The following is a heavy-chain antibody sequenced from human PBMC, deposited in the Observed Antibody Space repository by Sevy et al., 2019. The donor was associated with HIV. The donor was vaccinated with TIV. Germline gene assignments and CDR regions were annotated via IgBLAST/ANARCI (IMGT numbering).Heavy chain of an antibody. J-gene: IGHJ4*02. D-gene: IGHD3-22*01. CDR2: FDPEDGET. CDR3: AITKDSHDSSGYPFDY. V-gene: IGHV1-24*01. CDR1: GYTLTQLS. Sequence: ATVKVSCKVSGYTLTQLSMHWVRQAPGKGLEWMGSFDPEDGETIYAQKFQGRVTMTEDTSTDTAYMELSSLKSEDTAVFYCAITKDSHDSSGYPFDYWGQGTLVTVSS.